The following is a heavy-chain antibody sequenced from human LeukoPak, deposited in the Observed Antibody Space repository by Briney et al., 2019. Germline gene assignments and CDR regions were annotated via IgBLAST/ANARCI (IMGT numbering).Heavy chain of an antibody. V-gene: IGHV4-31*03. CDR3: ARAAKGVVVHYYYMDV. D-gene: IGHD3-3*01. Sequence: SSETLSLTCTVSGGSISIGGYYWSWIRQHPGKGLEWIGYIYYSGSTHYNPSLKSRVTISIDTSKNQFSLRLSSVTGADTAVYYCARAAKGVVVHYYYMDVWGKGTTVTVSS. J-gene: IGHJ6*03. CDR2: IYYSGST. CDR1: GGSISIGGYY.